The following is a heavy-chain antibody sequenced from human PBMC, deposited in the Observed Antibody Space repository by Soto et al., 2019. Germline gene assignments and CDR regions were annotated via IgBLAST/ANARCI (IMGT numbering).Heavy chain of an antibody. J-gene: IGHJ4*02. CDR1: GFTFSSYA. D-gene: IGHD3-22*01. CDR3: AKVVGDGNDYYGF. Sequence: GGSLRLSCAASGFTFSSYAMSWVRQAPGKGLEWVSVISGSGGSTYYADSVKGRFTISRDTSKNTLYLQMDSLGAEDTAIYYCAKVVGDGNDYYGFWGQGTLVTVSS. V-gene: IGHV3-23*01. CDR2: ISGSGGST.